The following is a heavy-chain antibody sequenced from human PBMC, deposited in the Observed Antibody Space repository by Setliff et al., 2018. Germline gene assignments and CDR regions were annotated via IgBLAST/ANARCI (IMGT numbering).Heavy chain of an antibody. D-gene: IGHD3-16*01. J-gene: IGHJ3*02. V-gene: IGHV1-2*06. Sequence: ASVKVSCKASGYTFTLYYLHWVRQAPGQGLEWMGRINANSGGTNYAQKFQGRVTMTRETSISTAYMDLSRLRSDDTAVYYCARDRVWGTLDAFDIWGQGTMVTVS. CDR3: ARDRVWGTLDAFDI. CDR2: INANSGGT. CDR1: GYTFTLYY.